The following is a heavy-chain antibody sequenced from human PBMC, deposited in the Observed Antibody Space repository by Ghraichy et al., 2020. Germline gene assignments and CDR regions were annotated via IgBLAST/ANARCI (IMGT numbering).Heavy chain of an antibody. D-gene: IGHD6-13*01. CDR3: ARVGRSVGSRQSIAAAAYYYGMDV. CDR2: IYYSGST. J-gene: IGHJ6*02. CDR1: GGSISSYY. Sequence: SETLSLTCTVSGGSISSYYWSWIRQPPGKGLEWIGYIYYSGSTNYNPSLKSRVTISVDTSKNQFSLKLSSVTAADTAVYYCARVGRSVGSRQSIAAAAYYYGMDVWGQGTTVTVSS. V-gene: IGHV4-59*01.